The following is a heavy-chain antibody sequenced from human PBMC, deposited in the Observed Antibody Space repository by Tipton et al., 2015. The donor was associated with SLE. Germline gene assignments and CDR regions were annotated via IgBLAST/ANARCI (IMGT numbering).Heavy chain of an antibody. Sequence: TLSLTCTVSGDSITSSLYYWAWIRQPPGKGLEWTGNIYYSGTTYYNPSLNSRVTISVGTSKNQFSLKLTSVTAADTAVYYCASEVTGASNWFDPWGQGTLVTVSS. D-gene: IGHD2-21*02. CDR1: GDSITSSLYY. V-gene: IGHV4-39*07. CDR2: IYYSGTT. J-gene: IGHJ5*02. CDR3: ASEVTGASNWFDP.